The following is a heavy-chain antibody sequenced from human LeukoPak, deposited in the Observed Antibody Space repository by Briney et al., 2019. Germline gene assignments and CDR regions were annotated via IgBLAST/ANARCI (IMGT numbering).Heavy chain of an antibody. CDR3: ARVLGGLNLGMDV. CDR1: GYTFTGHY. Sequence: GASVKVSCKASGYTFTGHYLHWVRQAPGQGLEWMGWINPKNAGTNFAQRFQGRVTMTRDMSTSTVYMELSSLRSEDTAVYYCARVLGGLNLGMDVWGKGTTVTVSS. CDR2: INPKNAGT. D-gene: IGHD3-16*01. J-gene: IGHJ6*04. V-gene: IGHV1-2*02.